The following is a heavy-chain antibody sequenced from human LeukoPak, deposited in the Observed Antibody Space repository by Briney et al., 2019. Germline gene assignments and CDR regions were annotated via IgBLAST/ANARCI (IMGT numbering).Heavy chain of an antibody. D-gene: IGHD4-17*01. Sequence: GGSLRLPCAASGFTFDDYAMHWVRQAPGKGLEWVSLISWDGGSTYYADSVKGRFTISRDNSKNSLYLQMNSLRAEDTALYYCAKVAVTTDAFDIWGQGTMVTVSS. CDR2: ISWDGGST. J-gene: IGHJ3*02. CDR3: AKVAVTTDAFDI. CDR1: GFTFDDYA. V-gene: IGHV3-43D*04.